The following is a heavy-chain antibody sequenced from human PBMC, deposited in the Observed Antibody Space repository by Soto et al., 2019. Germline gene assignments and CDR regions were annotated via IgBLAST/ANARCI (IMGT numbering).Heavy chain of an antibody. J-gene: IGHJ6*02. CDR3: AKGAEHSSSWYIYYYYYYGMDV. CDR2: ISYDGSNK. D-gene: IGHD6-13*01. V-gene: IGHV3-30*18. CDR1: GFTFSSYG. Sequence: GGSLRLSCAASGFTFSSYGMHWVRQAPGKGLEWVAVISYDGSNKYYADSVKGRFTISRDNSKNTLYLQMNSLRAEDTAVYYCAKGAEHSSSWYIYYYYYYGMDVWGQGTTVTVSS.